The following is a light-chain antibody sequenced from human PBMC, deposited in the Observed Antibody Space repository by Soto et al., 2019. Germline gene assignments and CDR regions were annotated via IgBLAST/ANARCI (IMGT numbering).Light chain of an antibody. V-gene: IGKV3-15*01. J-gene: IGKJ2*01. CDR1: QSVNSD. CDR2: DAS. CDR3: QPYNNWTAYT. Sequence: EIGMPHSPAPLSLSPGERATLSCTATQSVNSDLAWYQQKPGQAPRLLNYDASTRPAGVPARFTGSASETEFTLTISSLLSEDYAVYDCQPYNNWTAYTFGQGTKLEI.